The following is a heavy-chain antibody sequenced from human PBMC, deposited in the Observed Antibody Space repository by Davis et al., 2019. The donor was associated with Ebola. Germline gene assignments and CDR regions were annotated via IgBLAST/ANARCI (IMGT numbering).Heavy chain of an antibody. CDR1: GFIFSNYW. Sequence: GESLKISCAASGFIFSNYWMSWVRQAPGKGPEWVAIINQDGGVKYYVDPVKGRFTISRDNAKNSLFLQMNSLRAEDTALYYCASGDGRGRSYDMDVWGQGTTVTASS. D-gene: IGHD3/OR15-3a*01. J-gene: IGHJ6*02. CDR3: ASGDGRGRSYDMDV. CDR2: INQDGGVK. V-gene: IGHV3-7*03.